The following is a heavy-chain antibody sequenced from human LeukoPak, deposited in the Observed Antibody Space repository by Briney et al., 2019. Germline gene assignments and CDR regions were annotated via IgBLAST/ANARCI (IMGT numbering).Heavy chain of an antibody. Sequence: ASVKVSCKASGYSFTSHYMHWVRQAPGQGLEWMGWISAYNGNTNYAQKLQGRVTMTTDTSTSTAYMELRSLRSDDTAVYYCARDLRDFWSGFTQTYYMDVWGKGTTVTVSS. CDR2: ISAYNGNT. CDR1: GYSFTSHY. V-gene: IGHV1-18*04. D-gene: IGHD3-3*01. J-gene: IGHJ6*03. CDR3: ARDLRDFWSGFTQTYYMDV.